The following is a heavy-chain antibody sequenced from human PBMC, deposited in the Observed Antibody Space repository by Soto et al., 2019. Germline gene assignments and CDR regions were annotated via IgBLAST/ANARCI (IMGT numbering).Heavy chain of an antibody. V-gene: IGHV3-33*01. CDR1: GFTFSSYG. CDR2: IWYDGSNK. D-gene: IGHD2-2*01. J-gene: IGHJ6*02. CDR3: AREDIVVVPAAITKGYYYYGMDV. Sequence: QVQLVESGGGVVQPGRSLRLSCAASGFTFSSYGMHWVRQAPGKGLEWVAVIWYDGSNKYYADSVKGRFTISRDNSKNTLYLQMNSLRAADTAVYYCAREDIVVVPAAITKGYYYYGMDVWGQGTTVTVSS.